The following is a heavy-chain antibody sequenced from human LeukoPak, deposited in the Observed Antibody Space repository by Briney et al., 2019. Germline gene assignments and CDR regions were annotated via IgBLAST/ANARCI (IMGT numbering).Heavy chain of an antibody. Sequence: GGSLRLSCAASGFIFSSYAMSWVRQAPGKGLEWVAVISYDGSNKYYADSVKGRFTISRDNSKNTLYLQMNSLRAEDTAVYYCAKDPFTSGANWFDPWGQGTLVTVSS. CDR1: GFIFSSYA. CDR2: ISYDGSNK. CDR3: AKDPFTSGANWFDP. V-gene: IGHV3-30*18. D-gene: IGHD1-26*01. J-gene: IGHJ5*02.